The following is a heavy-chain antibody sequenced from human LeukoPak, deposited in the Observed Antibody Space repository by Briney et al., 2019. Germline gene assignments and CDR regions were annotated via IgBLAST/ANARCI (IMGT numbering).Heavy chain of an antibody. D-gene: IGHD3-22*01. J-gene: IGHJ4*02. CDR1: GFTFSSYS. CDR3: AKRGGYYFDY. V-gene: IGHV3-23*01. Sequence: PGGSLRLSCAASGFTFSSYSMNWVRQAPGKGLEWVSAISGSGSGTYYADSVKGRFTISRDNSKNTLYLQMSSLRAEDTALYYCAKRGGYYFDYWGQGTLVAVSS. CDR2: ISGSGSGT.